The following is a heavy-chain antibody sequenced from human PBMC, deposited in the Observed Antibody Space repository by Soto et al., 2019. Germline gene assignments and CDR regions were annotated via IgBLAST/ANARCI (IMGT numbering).Heavy chain of an antibody. V-gene: IGHV1-3*01. J-gene: IGHJ5*02. CDR3: ARYLPVDGSGSYYRVVNWFDP. Sequence: GASVKVSCKASGYTFTSYAMHWVRQAPGQRLEWMGWINAGNGNTKYSQKFQGRVTITRDTSASTAYMELSSLRSEDTAVYYCARYLPVDGSGSYYRVVNWFDPWGQGTLVTVSS. CDR2: INAGNGNT. D-gene: IGHD3-10*01. CDR1: GYTFTSYA.